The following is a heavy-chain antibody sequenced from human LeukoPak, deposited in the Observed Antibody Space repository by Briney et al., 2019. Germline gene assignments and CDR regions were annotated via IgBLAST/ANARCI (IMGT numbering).Heavy chain of an antibody. Sequence: PGGSLSLSCAASGFIFDDYAMHWVRQAPGKGLEWVALIVWDGESTYYAASVRGRFIISRNNSDNSLYLQMNNLKAEDTAIYYCAKDGSRGYSSTGYYMDAWGKRTTVIVSS. CDR3: AKDGSRGYSSTGYYMDA. J-gene: IGHJ6*03. CDR2: IVWDGEST. D-gene: IGHD6-19*01. CDR1: GFIFDDYA. V-gene: IGHV3-43D*04.